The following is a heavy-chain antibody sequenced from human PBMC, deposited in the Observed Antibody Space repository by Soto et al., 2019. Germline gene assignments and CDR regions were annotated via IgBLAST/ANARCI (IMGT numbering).Heavy chain of an antibody. J-gene: IGHJ4*02. CDR1: GFTFSSYS. Sequence: EVQLVESGGNLVQPGGSLRLSCAASGFTFSSYSMSWVRQAPGKGLEWVSYISSSSSIIYYADSVKGRFTISRDNAKNSLYLQMNSLRNEDTAVYYCARDRYDSSGHPEYWGRGTLVTVSS. CDR3: ARDRYDSSGHPEY. D-gene: IGHD3-22*01. V-gene: IGHV3-48*02. CDR2: ISSSSSII.